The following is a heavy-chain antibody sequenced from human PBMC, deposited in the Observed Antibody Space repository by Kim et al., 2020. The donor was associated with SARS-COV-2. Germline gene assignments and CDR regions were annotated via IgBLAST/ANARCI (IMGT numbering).Heavy chain of an antibody. J-gene: IGHJ6*02. Sequence: GGSLRLSCAASGFTFTAYNFNWVRQAPGKGLEWVASLTSSSGYKFYGDSVQGRFTISRDDANKSVYLQMNSLRVEDTAVYYCARDGGWIAAADALRGSDVWGQGTTVTVSS. CDR3: ARDGGWIAAADALRGSDV. V-gene: IGHV3-21*01. D-gene: IGHD6-25*01. CDR2: LTSSSGYK. CDR1: GFTFTAYN.